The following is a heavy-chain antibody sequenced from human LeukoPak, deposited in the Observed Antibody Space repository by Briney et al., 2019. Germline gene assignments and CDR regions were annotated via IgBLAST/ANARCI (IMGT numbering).Heavy chain of an antibody. Sequence: GGSLRLSCAASGFTFSNAWMSWVRQAPGKALAWVGRIKSKTDGGTTDYAAPVKGRFTISRDDSKNTLYLQMNSLKTEDTAVYYCTTDHLRFLEWLPNYWGQGTLVTVSS. D-gene: IGHD3-3*01. J-gene: IGHJ4*02. CDR1: GFTFSNAW. V-gene: IGHV3-15*01. CDR3: TTDHLRFLEWLPNY. CDR2: IKSKTDGGTT.